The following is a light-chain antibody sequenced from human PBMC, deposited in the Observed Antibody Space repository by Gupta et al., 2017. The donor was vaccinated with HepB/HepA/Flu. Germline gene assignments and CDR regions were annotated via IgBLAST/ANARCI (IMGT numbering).Light chain of an antibody. CDR1: TSNIGRNT. CDR2: SNH. CDR3: ASWDDSLNGFYV. J-gene: IGLJ1*01. Sequence: HSVLTQPPSAPGTPGPRVTVSCSGSTSNIGRNTVNWYRQFQGTAPQLLIYSNHQRPSGVPGRFSGSKSGTSASLAISGLQSEDEADYYCASWDDSLNGFYVFGTGTKVSVL. V-gene: IGLV1-44*01.